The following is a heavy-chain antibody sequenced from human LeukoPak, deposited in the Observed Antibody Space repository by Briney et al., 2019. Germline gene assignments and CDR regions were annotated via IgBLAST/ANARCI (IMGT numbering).Heavy chain of an antibody. J-gene: IGHJ4*02. CDR2: ISSSSSYI. CDR3: VRLSPPVAVDY. D-gene: IGHD6-19*01. V-gene: IGHV3-21*01. CDR1: GFTFSSYS. Sequence: GGSLRLSCAASGFTFSSYSMNWVRQAPGEGLEWVSSISSSSSYIYYADSVKGRFTISRDNAKNSLYLQMNSLRAEDTAVYYCVRLSPPVAVDYWGQGTLVTVSS.